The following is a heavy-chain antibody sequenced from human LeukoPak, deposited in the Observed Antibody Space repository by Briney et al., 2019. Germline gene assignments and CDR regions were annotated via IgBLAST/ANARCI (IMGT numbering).Heavy chain of an antibody. CDR2: IRYDGSNK. D-gene: IGHD1-7*01. Sequence: PGGSLRLSCAASGFTLGSYSMHWVRQAPGKGLEGVAFIRYDGSNKYYANSVRGRFTISRDNSNNTLFLEMNSLRPEDTAVYYCAKDQPNWNCDYWGQGTLVTVSS. V-gene: IGHV3-30*02. CDR3: AKDQPNWNCDY. CDR1: GFTLGSYS. J-gene: IGHJ4*02.